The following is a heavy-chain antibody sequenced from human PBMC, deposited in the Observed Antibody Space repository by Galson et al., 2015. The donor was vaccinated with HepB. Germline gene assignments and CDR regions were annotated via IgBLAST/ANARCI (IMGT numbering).Heavy chain of an antibody. Sequence: SVKVSCKVSGYTLTELSMHWVRQAPGEGLEWMGGFDPEDGETIYAQKFQGGVTMTEDTSTDTAYMELCSLRSEDTAVYYCAKSVSSGWLGGGAFDIWGQGTMVTVSS. J-gene: IGHJ3*02. CDR1: GYTLTELS. CDR3: AKSVSSGWLGGGAFDI. V-gene: IGHV1-24*01. CDR2: FDPEDGET. D-gene: IGHD6-19*01.